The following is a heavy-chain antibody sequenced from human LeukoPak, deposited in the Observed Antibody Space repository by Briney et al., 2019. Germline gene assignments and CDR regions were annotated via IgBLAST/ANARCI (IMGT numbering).Heavy chain of an antibody. V-gene: IGHV1-69*05. CDR1: GGTFNSYA. Sequence: ASVKVSCKASGGTFNSYAISWVRQAPGQGLEWMGGIIPIFGTANYAQKFQGRVTITTDESTSTAYMELSSLRSEDTAVYYCARDQSGSYYGLDYWGQGTLVTVSS. CDR3: ARDQSGSYYGLDY. J-gene: IGHJ4*02. D-gene: IGHD1-26*01. CDR2: IIPIFGTA.